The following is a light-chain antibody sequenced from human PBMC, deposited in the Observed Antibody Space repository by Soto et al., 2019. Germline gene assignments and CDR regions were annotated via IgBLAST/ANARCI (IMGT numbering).Light chain of an antibody. Sequence: VEDRVTVTCRASQGISSWLAWYQQKPGKAPKLLIYKASTLESGVPSRFSGSGSGTDFTLTISRLQPEDFATYYCQQANSFPWTFGQGTKVDIK. J-gene: IGKJ1*01. CDR2: KAS. V-gene: IGKV1-12*01. CDR3: QQANSFPWT. CDR1: QGISSW.